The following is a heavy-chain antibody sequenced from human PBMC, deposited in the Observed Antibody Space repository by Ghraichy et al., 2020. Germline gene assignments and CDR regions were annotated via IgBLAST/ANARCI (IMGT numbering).Heavy chain of an antibody. D-gene: IGHD6-19*01. CDR2: IYYSGST. CDR3: ARLSSAVAGIDY. J-gene: IGHJ4*02. V-gene: IGHV4-39*01. CDR1: GGSISSSSYY. Sequence: SETLSLTCTVSGGSISSSSYYWGWIRQPQGKGLEWIGSIYYSGSTYYNPSLKSRVTISVDTSKNQFSLKLSSVTAADTAVYYCARLSSAVAGIDYWGQGTLVTVSS.